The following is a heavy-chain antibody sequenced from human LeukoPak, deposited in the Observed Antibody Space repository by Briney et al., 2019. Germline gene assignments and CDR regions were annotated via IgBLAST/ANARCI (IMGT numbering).Heavy chain of an antibody. CDR2: ISSSSTI. D-gene: IGHD2-15*01. J-gene: IGHJ4*02. V-gene: IGHV3-48*04. Sequence: GGSLRLSCAASGFTFSSYSMNWVRQAPGKGLEWVSYISSSSTIYYADSVKGRFTISRDNVKNLLYLQMNSLRAEDAAVYYCAGGQGYLIEYWGQGTLVTVSS. CDR3: AGGQGYLIEY. CDR1: GFTFSSYS.